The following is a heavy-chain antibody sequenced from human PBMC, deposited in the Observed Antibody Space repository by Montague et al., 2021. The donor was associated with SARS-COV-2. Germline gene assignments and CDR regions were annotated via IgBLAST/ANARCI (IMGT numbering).Heavy chain of an antibody. CDR3: ARWGGTHYYDSSGYYYDYYYYGMDV. CDR1: GFTFSSYW. J-gene: IGHJ6*02. CDR2: IKQDGSEK. V-gene: IGHV3-7*01. D-gene: IGHD3-22*01. Sequence: SLRLSCAASGFTFSSYWMSWVRQAPGKGLEWVANIKQDGSEKNYLDSVKGLFTSSRDNAKKSLYLQMNSLRAEDTAVYYCARWGGTHYYDSSGYYYDYYYYGMDVWGQGTTVTVSS.